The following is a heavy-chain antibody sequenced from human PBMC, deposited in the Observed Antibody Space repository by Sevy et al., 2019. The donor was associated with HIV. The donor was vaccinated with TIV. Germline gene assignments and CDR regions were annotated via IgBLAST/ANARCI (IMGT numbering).Heavy chain of an antibody. V-gene: IGHV3-7*01. CDR2: INQEGSEK. CDR1: GFNFRSYW. J-gene: IGHJ6*02. CDR3: VRAGSYGDTYFYDYGMDV. Sequence: GESLKISCVASGFNFRSYWMTWVRQAPGKGLEWVANINQEGSEKYYVDSVKGRFTISRDNAKNSLYLQINSLRVEDTAVYYCVRAGSYGDTYFYDYGMDVWGQGTTVTVSS. D-gene: IGHD3-16*01.